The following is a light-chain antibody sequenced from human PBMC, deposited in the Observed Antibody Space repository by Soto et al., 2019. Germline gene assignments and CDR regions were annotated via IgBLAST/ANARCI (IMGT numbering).Light chain of an antibody. CDR1: QSVSSD. V-gene: IGKV3-15*01. Sequence: EIVMTQSPATLSVSPGERATLSGRASQSVSSDLAWYHQKPGQAPRLLIYGASTRATGIPARFSGSGSGTDFTLTISCLQSEDFATYYCQQYYSYPLTFGGGTKVDIK. J-gene: IGKJ4*01. CDR3: QQYYSYPLT. CDR2: GAS.